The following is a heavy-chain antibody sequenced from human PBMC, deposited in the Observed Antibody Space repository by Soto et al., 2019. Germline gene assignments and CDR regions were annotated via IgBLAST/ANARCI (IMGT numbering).Heavy chain of an antibody. CDR2: IFYSGST. CDR3: ARSGDNFSFTDS. D-gene: IGHD1-20*01. CDR1: GGSIRGYY. V-gene: IGHV4-59*01. Sequence: SETLSLTCSVSGGSIRGYYWTWNRQPPGEGLEWIGYIFYSGSTNYNPSLKSRVTISVDTSKNQFSLRLASVTAADTAMYYCARSGDNFSFTDSWGQRTLVTVSS. J-gene: IGHJ5*01.